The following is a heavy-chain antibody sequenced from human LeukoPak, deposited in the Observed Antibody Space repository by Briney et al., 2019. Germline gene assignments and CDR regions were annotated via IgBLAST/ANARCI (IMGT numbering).Heavy chain of an antibody. CDR2: VTVPGDT. V-gene: IGHV3-23*01. D-gene: IGHD5-24*01. J-gene: IGHJ5*02. Sequence: GGSLRLSCAASGFTFSTSSMSWVRQTPGKGLEWVSSVTVPGDTFYADSVKGRFTISRDNSKNTVSLQMSNLRAEDTAVYYCAKPTRAWGQGTLVTVSS. CDR1: GFTFSTSS. CDR3: AKPTRA.